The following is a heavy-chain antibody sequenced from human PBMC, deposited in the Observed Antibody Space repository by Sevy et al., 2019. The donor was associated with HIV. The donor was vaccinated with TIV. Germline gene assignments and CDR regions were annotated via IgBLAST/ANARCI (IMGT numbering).Heavy chain of an antibody. D-gene: IGHD2-2*01. CDR3: ATDIVVGRDY. CDR2: FDEDGET. V-gene: IGHV1-24*01. J-gene: IGHJ4*02. Sequence: ASVKVSCKVSGYTLRELSMHWVRQAPGKGLEWMGGFDEDGETLYAQKFKGRVTMTEETSTDTAYMELSSLRSEDTAVYYCATDIVVGRDYWGQGTLVTVSS. CDR1: GYTLRELS.